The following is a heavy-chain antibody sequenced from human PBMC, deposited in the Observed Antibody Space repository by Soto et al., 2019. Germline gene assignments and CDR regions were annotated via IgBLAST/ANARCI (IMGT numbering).Heavy chain of an antibody. D-gene: IGHD2-2*01. CDR2: INPSGGST. CDR3: ARGFCTSTTCLVGDF. J-gene: IGHJ4*02. Sequence: QVQLVQSGAEVKKPGASVKISCKSSGYTFTSYYMHWVRQAPGQGLEWMGMINPSGGSTNYAQRFQGRVTMTRDTSTSTLYMDLSELRSEDTAVYYCARGFCTSTTCLVGDFWGQGTLVTVSS. CDR1: GYTFTSYY. V-gene: IGHV1-46*01.